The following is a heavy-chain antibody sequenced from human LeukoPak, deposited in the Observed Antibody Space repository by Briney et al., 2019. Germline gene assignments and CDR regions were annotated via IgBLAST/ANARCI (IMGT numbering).Heavy chain of an antibody. J-gene: IGHJ4*02. Sequence: SQTLSLTCVISGDSVSSNSVAWNWIRQSPSRGLEWLGRTYYRSKWYNDYAVSVKSRITINPDTSKNQFSLRMNSVTPEDTAVYYCARDGPPSYSFDYWGQGTLVTVSS. CDR2: TYYRSKWYN. D-gene: IGHD5-18*01. CDR3: ARDGPPSYSFDY. CDR1: GDSVSSNSVA. V-gene: IGHV6-1*01.